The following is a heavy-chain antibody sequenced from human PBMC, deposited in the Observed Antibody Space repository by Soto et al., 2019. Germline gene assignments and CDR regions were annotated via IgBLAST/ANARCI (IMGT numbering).Heavy chain of an antibody. CDR2: IYYSGST. D-gene: IGHD6-6*01. V-gene: IGHV4-59*12. J-gene: IGHJ4*02. CDR1: GGSISSYY. CDR3: TGHYSSSWLYNY. Sequence: SETLSLTCTVSGGSISSYYWSWIRQPPGKGLEWIGYIYYSGSTNYNPSLKSRVTISVDTSKNQFSLKLNSVTAADSAVYYCTGHYSSSWLYNYWGQGTSVTVSS.